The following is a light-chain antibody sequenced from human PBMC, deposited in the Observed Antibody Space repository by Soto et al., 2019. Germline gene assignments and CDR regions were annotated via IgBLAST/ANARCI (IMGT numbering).Light chain of an antibody. J-gene: IGKJ5*01. CDR1: KSVNSNY. V-gene: IGKV3D-20*02. CDR3: QQRSNWPPIT. Sequence: EIVLTQSPDILSLSPGERSTLSCRAIKSVNSNYLAWFQQHPGQPPRLLIFGASSRAIGIPDRFSGSGSETDFTLTISSLEPEDFAVYYCQQRSNWPPITFGQGTRLEIK. CDR2: GAS.